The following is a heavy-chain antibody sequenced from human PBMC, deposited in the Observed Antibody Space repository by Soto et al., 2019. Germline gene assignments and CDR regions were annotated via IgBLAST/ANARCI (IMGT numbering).Heavy chain of an antibody. D-gene: IGHD3-9*01. CDR1: GFTFSNAW. CDR3: TTGGTIGLYYYYGMDV. V-gene: IGHV3-15*01. Sequence: GSLRLSCAASGFTFSNAWMSWVRQAPGKGLEWVGRIKSKTDGGTTDYAAPVKGRFTISRDDSKNTLYLQMNSLKTEDTAVYYCTTGGTIGLYYYYGMDVWGQGTTVTVSS. CDR2: IKSKTDGGTT. J-gene: IGHJ6*02.